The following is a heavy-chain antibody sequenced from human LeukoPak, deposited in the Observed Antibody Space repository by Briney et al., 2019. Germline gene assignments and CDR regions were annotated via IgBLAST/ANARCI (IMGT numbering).Heavy chain of an antibody. V-gene: IGHV3-23*01. CDR3: AKVRISWYIWYY. J-gene: IGHJ4*02. CDR2: IRGSGDST. D-gene: IGHD6-13*01. Sequence: GGSLRLSRAPSGFTFSSIAMGCVRQAPGKGLEWVSTIRGSGDSTYYADSVKGRFTISRDNSSNTVYLQMNSLRAEDTAVYYCAKVRISWYIWYYWGQGTLVTVSS. CDR1: GFTFSSIA.